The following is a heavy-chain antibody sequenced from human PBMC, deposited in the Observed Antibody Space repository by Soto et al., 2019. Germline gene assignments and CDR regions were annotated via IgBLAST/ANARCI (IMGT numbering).Heavy chain of an antibody. D-gene: IGHD1-26*01. V-gene: IGHV3-30*04. CDR3: ARGGAMGVDH. CDR1: GFTFNSYS. CDR2: ISFNGIDT. Sequence: GESLRLSCAASGFTFNSYSMHWVRQAPGQGLEWVAVISFNGIDTYYADSVRGRFTISRDNAKNTVYLHLNTLTDEDTAVYYCARGGAMGVDHWGQGTLVTVSS. J-gene: IGHJ4*02.